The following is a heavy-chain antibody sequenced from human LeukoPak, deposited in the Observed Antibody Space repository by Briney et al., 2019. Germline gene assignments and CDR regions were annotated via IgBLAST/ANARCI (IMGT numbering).Heavy chain of an antibody. D-gene: IGHD1-7*01. Sequence: SETLSLTCAVYGGSLSGYYWSWIRQPPGKGLEWIGEINHSGSTNYNPSLKSRVTISVDTSKNQFSLKLSSVTAADTAVYYCARGVFYWNYGYFDYWGQGTLVTVSS. CDR1: GGSLSGYY. CDR2: INHSGST. J-gene: IGHJ4*02. CDR3: ARGVFYWNYGYFDY. V-gene: IGHV4-34*01.